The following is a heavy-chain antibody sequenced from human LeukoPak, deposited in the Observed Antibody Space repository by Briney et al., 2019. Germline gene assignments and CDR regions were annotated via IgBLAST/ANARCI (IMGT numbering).Heavy chain of an antibody. CDR2: ISSSSCYI. CDR1: GFTFSSYS. Sequence: GGSLRLSCAASGFTFSSYSMNWVRQAPGKGLEWVSSISSSSCYIYYADSVKGRFTISRDNAKNSLYLQMNSLRAEDTAVYYCATSLGGYCSGGSCHEYYFDYWGQGTLVTVSS. V-gene: IGHV3-21*01. D-gene: IGHD2-15*01. J-gene: IGHJ4*02. CDR3: ATSLGGYCSGGSCHEYYFDY.